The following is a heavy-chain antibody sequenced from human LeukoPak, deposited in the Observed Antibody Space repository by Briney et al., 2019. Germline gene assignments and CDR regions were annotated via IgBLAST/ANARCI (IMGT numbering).Heavy chain of an antibody. V-gene: IGHV3-15*01. CDR3: TTEVGFGELIVPY. CDR1: GFTFSNAW. D-gene: IGHD3-10*01. CDR2: IKSKTDGGAA. Sequence: MAGGSLRLSCAASGFTFSNAWMSWVRQAPGKGLEWVGRIKSKTDGGAAGYAAPVKGRFTISRDDSKNTLYLQMNSLKTEDTAVYYCTTEVGFGELIVPYWSQGTLVTVSS. J-gene: IGHJ4*02.